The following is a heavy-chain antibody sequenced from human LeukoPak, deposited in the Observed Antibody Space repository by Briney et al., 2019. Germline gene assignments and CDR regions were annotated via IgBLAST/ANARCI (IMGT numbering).Heavy chain of an antibody. CDR3: AKESGWSFDY. V-gene: IGHV3-23*01. CDR1: GFTFSDYA. Sequence: GGSLRLSCAASGFTFSDYAMTWVRQAPGKGLEWVSGISGSGGSTYYADSVKGRFTISRDNSKNTLYLQMNSLRAEDTAVYYCAKESGWSFDYWGQGTLVTVSS. D-gene: IGHD6-19*01. CDR2: ISGSGGST. J-gene: IGHJ4*02.